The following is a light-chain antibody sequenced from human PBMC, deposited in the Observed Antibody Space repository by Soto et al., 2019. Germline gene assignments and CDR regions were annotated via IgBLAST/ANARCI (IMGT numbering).Light chain of an antibody. CDR3: QERSGWLS. CDR2: DTS. CDR1: QSLTSN. J-gene: IGKJ4*01. V-gene: IGKV3-15*01. Sequence: EILLTQSPVTLSVSPGARATLSCRASQSLTSNLAWYQQRPGQAPRLLIYDTSTRATDVPARFSGSGSGTEFTLTIASLQSEDFAVYYCQERSGWLSFGEGTKIDVK.